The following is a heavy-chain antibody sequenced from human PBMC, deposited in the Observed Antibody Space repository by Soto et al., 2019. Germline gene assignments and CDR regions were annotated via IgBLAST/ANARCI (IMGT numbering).Heavy chain of an antibody. V-gene: IGHV4-34*01. CDR1: GGSFSGYY. D-gene: IGHD5-18*01. CDR3: ARGDIQLWFNCFDP. J-gene: IGHJ5*02. CDR2: INHSGST. Sequence: PSETLSLTCAVYGGSFSGYYWSWIRQPPGKGLEWIGEINHSGSTNYNPSLKSRVTISVDTSKNQFSLKLSSVTAADTAVYYCARGDIQLWFNCFDPWGQGTLVTVSS.